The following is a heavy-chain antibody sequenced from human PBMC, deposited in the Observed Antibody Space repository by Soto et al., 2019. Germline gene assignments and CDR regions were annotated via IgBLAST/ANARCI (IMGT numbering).Heavy chain of an antibody. CDR1: GYSFSSYA. V-gene: IGHV3-30-3*01. Sequence: AGGSLRLSCAASGYSFSSYAMHWVRQAPGKGLEWVAVISSDGYTQYYADSVEGRFTISRDNSRNTMYLQMHSLRIEDTAVYYCARGSSSSWYYGLDVWGQGTTVTVSS. J-gene: IGHJ6*02. CDR3: ARGSSSSWYYGLDV. CDR2: ISSDGYTQ. D-gene: IGHD6-13*01.